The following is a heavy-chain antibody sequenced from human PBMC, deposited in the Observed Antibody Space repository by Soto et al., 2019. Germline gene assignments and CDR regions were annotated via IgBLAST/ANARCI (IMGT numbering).Heavy chain of an antibody. V-gene: IGHV3-23*01. CDR3: AKHGIGHTSLHHFDY. Sequence: EVQLLESGGGLVQPGGSLRLSCAASGFTFSNYAMSWVRQAPGKGLEWVSLISVSGGGTYYADSVKGRFTISRDNSKNTLYLQMNSLRAEDTAIYYCAKHGIGHTSLHHFDYWGQGTLVTVSS. D-gene: IGHD1-20*01. CDR2: ISVSGGGT. J-gene: IGHJ4*02. CDR1: GFTFSNYA.